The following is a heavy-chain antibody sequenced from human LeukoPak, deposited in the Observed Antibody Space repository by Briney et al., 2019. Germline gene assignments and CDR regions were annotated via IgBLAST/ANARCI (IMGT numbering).Heavy chain of an antibody. D-gene: IGHD2-2*01. CDR1: GGSISSYY. J-gene: IGHJ6*02. CDR3: AKHHWSSNGCYALDYYYGMDV. Sequence: SETLSLTCTVSGGSISSYYWSWIRQPPGKGLEWIGYMYYIGRTNYNPSLKSRVTISVDTSKHQFSLTLNSVTAADTAVYYCAKHHWSSNGCYALDYYYGMDVWGQGTTVTVSS. V-gene: IGHV4-59*08. CDR2: MYYIGRT.